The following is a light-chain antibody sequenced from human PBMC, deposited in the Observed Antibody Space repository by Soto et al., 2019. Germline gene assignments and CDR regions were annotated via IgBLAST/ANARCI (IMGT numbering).Light chain of an antibody. CDR3: QQYYSYPPF. CDR2: AAS. J-gene: IGKJ3*01. CDR1: QGISSY. Sequence: AIRMTQSPSSFSASTGDRVTITCRASQGISSYLAWYQQKPGNAPKLLIYAASTLQSGVPSRFSGSGSGTDFTLTISCLQSEDFATYYCQQYYSYPPFFGPGTKVDIK. V-gene: IGKV1-8*01.